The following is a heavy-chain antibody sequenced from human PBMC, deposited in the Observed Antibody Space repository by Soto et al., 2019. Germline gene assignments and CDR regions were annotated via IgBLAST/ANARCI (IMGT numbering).Heavy chain of an antibody. Sequence: GGSLRLSCAASGFTFSSYAMSWVRQAPGKGLEWVSAISGSGGSTYYADSVKGRFTISRDNSKNTLYLQMNSLRAEDTAVYYCAKGPPDYYDSSGYDFDYWGQGTLVTVSS. CDR2: ISGSGGST. V-gene: IGHV3-23*01. J-gene: IGHJ4*02. CDR1: GFTFSSYA. D-gene: IGHD3-22*01. CDR3: AKGPPDYYDSSGYDFDY.